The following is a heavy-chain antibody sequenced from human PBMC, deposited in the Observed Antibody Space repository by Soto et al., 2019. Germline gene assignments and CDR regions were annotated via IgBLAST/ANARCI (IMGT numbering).Heavy chain of an antibody. CDR2: IVVGSGDT. V-gene: IGHV1-58*01. CDR3: AATPIAYCGGDCYSGGFDY. Sequence: SVKVSCKASGFTFTSSAVRWVRQARGQRLEWIGWIVVGSGDTNYAQKFQERVTITRDMSTSTAYMELSSLRSEDTAVYYCAATPIAYCGGDCYSGGFDYWGQGTLVTVSS. D-gene: IGHD2-21*02. J-gene: IGHJ4*02. CDR1: GFTFTSSA.